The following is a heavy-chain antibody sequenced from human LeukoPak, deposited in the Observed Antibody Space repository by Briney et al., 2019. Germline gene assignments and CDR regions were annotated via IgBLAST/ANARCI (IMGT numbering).Heavy chain of an antibody. Sequence: SQTLSLTCVISGDSVSSNSAAWTWIRQSPSRGLEWLGRTYYRSKWESDYAASVKSRITIDPDTDKDQFSLHLNSVTPEDTAVYYCARPQFRYCSSTSCLYAFDIWGQGTMVTVSS. V-gene: IGHV6-1*01. CDR2: TYYRSKWES. D-gene: IGHD2-2*01. CDR3: ARPQFRYCSSTSCLYAFDI. CDR1: GDSVSSNSAA. J-gene: IGHJ3*02.